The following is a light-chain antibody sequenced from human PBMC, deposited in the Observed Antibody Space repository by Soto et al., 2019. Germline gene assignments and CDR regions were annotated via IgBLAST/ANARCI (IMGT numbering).Light chain of an antibody. J-gene: IGLJ3*02. CDR3: AAWDDSLNGGV. V-gene: IGLV1-44*01. CDR2: SND. CDR1: SSNIGSNT. Sequence: QSVLPQAPSASGTPGQRVTISCSGRSSNIGSNTVSWYQQVPGTAPKLLIYSNDQRPSGVPDRFSGSKSGPSASLAIGGLQYEDGADYYCAAWDDSLNGGVFGGGTKLTVL.